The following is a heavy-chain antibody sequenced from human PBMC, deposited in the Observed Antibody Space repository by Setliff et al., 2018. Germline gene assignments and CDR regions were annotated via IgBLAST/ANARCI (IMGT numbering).Heavy chain of an antibody. Sequence: PSETLSLTCTVSGGSISSGSYYWSWIRQPAEKGLEWIGRIYTSGSTNYNPSLKSRVTISVDTSKNQFSLKLSSVTAADTAVYYCARGAGWCCDSSGYYYDYWGQGTLVTVSS. CDR1: GGSISSGSYY. D-gene: IGHD3-22*01. V-gene: IGHV4-61*02. J-gene: IGHJ4*02. CDR3: ARGAGWCCDSSGYYYDY. CDR2: IYTSGST.